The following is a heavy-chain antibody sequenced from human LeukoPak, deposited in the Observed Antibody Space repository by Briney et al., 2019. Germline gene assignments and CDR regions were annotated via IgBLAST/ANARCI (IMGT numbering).Heavy chain of an antibody. CDR1: GGSISSGGYY. D-gene: IGHD1-1*01. CDR3: ARDRTSSYLDY. V-gene: IGHV4-61*08. J-gene: IGHJ4*02. CDR2: IYYSGST. Sequence: SETLSLTCTVSGGSISSGGYYWSWIRQHPGKGLEWIGYIYYSGSTNYNPSLKSRVTISVDMSKNQFSLKLSSVTAADTAVYYCARDRTSSYLDYWDQGTLVTVSS.